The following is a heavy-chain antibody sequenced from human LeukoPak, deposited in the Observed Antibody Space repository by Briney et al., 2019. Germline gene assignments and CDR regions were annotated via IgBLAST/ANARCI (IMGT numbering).Heavy chain of an antibody. CDR2: INHSGST. CDR3: AREGDSRYFDY. J-gene: IGHJ4*02. D-gene: IGHD2-21*01. V-gene: IGHV4-34*01. Sequence: SETLSLTCAVYGGSFSGYYWSWIRQPPGKGLEWIGEINHSGSTNYNPSLKSRVTISVDTSKNQFSLKLSSVTAADTAVYYCAREGDSRYFDYWGQGALVTVSS. CDR1: GGSFSGYY.